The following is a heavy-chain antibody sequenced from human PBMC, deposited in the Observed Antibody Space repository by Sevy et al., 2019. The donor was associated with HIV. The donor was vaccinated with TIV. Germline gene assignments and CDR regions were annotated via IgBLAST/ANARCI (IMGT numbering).Heavy chain of an antibody. CDR1: GFTFSSYA. V-gene: IGHV3-23*01. Sequence: GGSLRLSCAASGFTFSSYAMSWVRQAPGKGLEWVSAISGSGGSTYYADSVKGRFTISRDNSKNTLYLQMNSLRAEDTAVYYCGKVTWAPWDAFDMWGEGTMVTVSS. CDR3: GKVTWAPWDAFDM. D-gene: IGHD2-21*02. J-gene: IGHJ3*02. CDR2: ISGSGGST.